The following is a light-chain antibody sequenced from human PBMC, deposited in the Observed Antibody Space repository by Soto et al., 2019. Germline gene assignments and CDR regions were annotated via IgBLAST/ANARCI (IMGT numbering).Light chain of an antibody. V-gene: IGLV1-40*01. CDR3: QSFDSSLGGWV. CDR1: SSNIGAGYY. Sequence: QSVLTQPPSVSGAPGQRVTISCTGSSSNIGAGYYVHWYQQLPGTAPKLLIYGNTNRPSGVPDRFSGSKSGTSASLAITGLQAEDEADYYCQSFDSSLGGWVFGGGTKLTV. J-gene: IGLJ3*02. CDR2: GNT.